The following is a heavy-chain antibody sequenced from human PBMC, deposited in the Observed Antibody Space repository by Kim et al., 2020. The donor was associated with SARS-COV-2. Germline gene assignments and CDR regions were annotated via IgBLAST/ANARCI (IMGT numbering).Heavy chain of an antibody. J-gene: IGHJ4*02. V-gene: IGHV4-34*01. D-gene: IGHD6-19*01. CDR3: ARGRRNSSGWSFDY. Sequence: PSLKSRVTISVATSKNQFSLKLSSVTAADTAVYYCARGRRNSSGWSFDYWGQGTLVTVSS.